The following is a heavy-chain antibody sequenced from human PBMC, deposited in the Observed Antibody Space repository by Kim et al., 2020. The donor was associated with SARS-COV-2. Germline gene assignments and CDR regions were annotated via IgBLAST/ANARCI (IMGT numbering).Heavy chain of an antibody. V-gene: IGHV3-53*01. CDR1: GFTVSSNY. J-gene: IGHJ4*02. CDR3: GQVKSWYVVY. D-gene: IGHD6-13*01. CDR2: IYSGGST. Sequence: GGSLRLSCAASGFTVSSNYMSWVRQAPGKGLEWVSVIYSGGSTYYADSVKGRFTISRDNSKNTLYLQMNSLRAEDTAVYYCGQVKSWYVVYWGQGTLVTVSS.